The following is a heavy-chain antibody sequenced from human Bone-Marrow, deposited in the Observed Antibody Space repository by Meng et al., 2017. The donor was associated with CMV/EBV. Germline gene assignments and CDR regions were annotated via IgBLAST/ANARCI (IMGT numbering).Heavy chain of an antibody. V-gene: IGHV1-58*01. D-gene: IGHD3-3*01. CDR1: GFTFSNSA. CDR2: IIVGSGNT. Sequence: SVKVSCKASGFTFSNSAVQWVRQARGQRLEWIGWIIVGSGNTNYAQKFQERVTITRDMSTSTAYMELSSLRSEDTAVYYCAADSRVWMGYDHVFDIWGQGTMVTVSS. J-gene: IGHJ3*02. CDR3: AADSRVWMGYDHVFDI.